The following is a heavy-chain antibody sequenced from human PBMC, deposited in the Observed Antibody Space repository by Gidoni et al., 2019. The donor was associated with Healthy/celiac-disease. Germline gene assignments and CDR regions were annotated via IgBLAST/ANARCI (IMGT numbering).Heavy chain of an antibody. CDR3: ARLPFEYSSSYYFDY. CDR2: IYYSGST. CDR1: GGSISSSSYY. J-gene: IGHJ4*02. D-gene: IGHD6-6*01. V-gene: IGHV4-39*01. Sequence: QLQLQESGPGLVKPSETLSLTCTVSGGSISSSSYYWGWIRQPPGKGLEWIGSIYYSGSTYYNPSLKSRVTISVDTSKNQFSLKLSSVTAADTAVYYCARLPFEYSSSYYFDYWGQGTLVTVSS.